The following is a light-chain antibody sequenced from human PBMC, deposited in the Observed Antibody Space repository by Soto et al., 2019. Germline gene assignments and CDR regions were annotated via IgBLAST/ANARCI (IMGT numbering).Light chain of an antibody. J-gene: IGLJ3*02. V-gene: IGLV2-8*01. Sequence: QSALTQPPSASGSPGQSVTISCTGTSSDVGGYNYVSWYQQHPGKAPKFMIYEVSKRPSGVPDRFSGSKSGNTASLTVSGLQTEDEADYYCSSYAGSNNWVFGGGTQLTVL. CDR3: SSYAGSNNWV. CDR1: SSDVGGYNY. CDR2: EVS.